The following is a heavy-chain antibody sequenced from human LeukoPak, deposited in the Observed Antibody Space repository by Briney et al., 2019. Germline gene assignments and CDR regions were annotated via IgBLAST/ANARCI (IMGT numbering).Heavy chain of an antibody. J-gene: IGHJ4*02. D-gene: IGHD6-19*01. Sequence: AQSLRLSCAASGFTFSRYAMHWVRQAPSKGLEWVAVIWYDGSNTYYGDSVKGRFTISRDNSKNTLYVQMNSLRAEDTAVYYCARTGLPSITVAGYFDYWGQGTLVTVSS. V-gene: IGHV3-33*01. CDR3: ARTGLPSITVAGYFDY. CDR2: IWYDGSNT. CDR1: GFTFSRYA.